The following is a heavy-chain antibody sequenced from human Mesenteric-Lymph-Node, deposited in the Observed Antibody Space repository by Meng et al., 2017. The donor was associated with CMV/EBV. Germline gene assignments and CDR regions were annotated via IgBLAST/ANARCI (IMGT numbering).Heavy chain of an antibody. V-gene: IGHV1-18*01. CDR1: YTFTSYG. Sequence: YTFTSYGISWVRQAPGQGLEWMGWISAYNGNTNYAQKLQGRVTMTTDTSTSTAYMELRSLRSDDAAVYYCARDEGYCGGDCYDAFDICGQGTMVTVSS. CDR3: ARDEGYCGGDCYDAFDI. J-gene: IGHJ3*02. CDR2: ISAYNGNT. D-gene: IGHD2-21*01.